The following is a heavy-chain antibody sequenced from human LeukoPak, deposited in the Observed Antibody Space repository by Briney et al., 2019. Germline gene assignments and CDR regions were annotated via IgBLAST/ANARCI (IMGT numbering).Heavy chain of an antibody. V-gene: IGHV4-4*08. J-gene: IGHJ4*02. CDR2: IYASGST. CDR3: ALNFDY. CDR1: GFTFSSYA. Sequence: PGGSLRLSCAASGFTFSSYAMSWIRQPPGKGLEWIGHIYASGSTNYSPSLKSRVTISVDTSKNQFSLKLNSVTAADTAVYFCALNFDYWGQGTLVTVSS.